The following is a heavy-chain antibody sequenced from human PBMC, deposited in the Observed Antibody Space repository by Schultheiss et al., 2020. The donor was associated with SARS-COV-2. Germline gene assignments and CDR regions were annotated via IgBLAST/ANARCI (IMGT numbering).Heavy chain of an antibody. V-gene: IGHV4-61*02. CDR2: IYTSGST. D-gene: IGHD1-14*01. CDR1: GGSISSGSYY. CDR3: ARPTGAARNYYFDY. Sequence: SETLSLTCTVSGGSISSGSYYWSWIRQPAGKGLEWIGRIYTSGSTNYNPSLKSRVTISVDTSKNQFSLKLSSVTAADTAVYYCARPTGAARNYYFDYWGQGTLVTVSS. J-gene: IGHJ4*02.